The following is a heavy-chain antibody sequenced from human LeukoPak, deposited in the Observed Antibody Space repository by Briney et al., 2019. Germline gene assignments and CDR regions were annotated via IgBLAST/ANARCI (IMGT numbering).Heavy chain of an antibody. V-gene: IGHV3-23*01. CDR1: GFTFSSYG. CDR2: ISGSGGST. D-gene: IGHD6-13*01. J-gene: IGHJ4*02. Sequence: GGSLRLSCAASGFTFSSYGMSWVRQAPGKGLEWVSAISGSGGSTYYADSVKGRFTISRDNSKNTLYLQMNSLRAEDTAVYYCAKISGQQQLWSFDYWGQGTLVTVSS. CDR3: AKISGQQQLWSFDY.